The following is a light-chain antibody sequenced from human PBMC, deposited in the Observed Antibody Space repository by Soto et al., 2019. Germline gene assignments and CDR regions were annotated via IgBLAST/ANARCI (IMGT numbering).Light chain of an antibody. Sequence: EIVMTQSPATLSVSPGEGATLSCRASQSLSSSLAWYQQKPGQAPRLLIYGASTRATGIPARFSGSGSGTDFTLTINRLELEDFALYYCQRYGGFGQGTKVDIK. V-gene: IGKV3-15*01. CDR1: QSLSSS. J-gene: IGKJ1*01. CDR2: GAS. CDR3: QRYGG.